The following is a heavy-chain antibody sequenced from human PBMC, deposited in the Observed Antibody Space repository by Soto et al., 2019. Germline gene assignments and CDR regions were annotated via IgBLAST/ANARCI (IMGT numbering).Heavy chain of an antibody. D-gene: IGHD6-13*01. Sequence: GGSLRLSCAASGFTFSSYAMHWVRQAPGKGLEWVAVISYDGSNKYYADSVKGRFTISRDNSKNTLYLQMNSLRAEDTAVYYCARTYSSSLYYYYYYGMDGWGQGTTVTVSS. CDR3: ARTYSSSLYYYYYYGMDG. J-gene: IGHJ6*01. CDR2: ISYDGSNK. CDR1: GFTFSSYA. V-gene: IGHV3-30-3*01.